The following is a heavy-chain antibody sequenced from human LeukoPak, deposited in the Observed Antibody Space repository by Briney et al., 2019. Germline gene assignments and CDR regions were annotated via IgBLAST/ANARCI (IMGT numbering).Heavy chain of an antibody. CDR2: ISGYNGNT. CDR1: GYTFTTYN. CDR3: AKDDYVWGSYRYYFDY. Sequence: ASVKVSCKASGYTFTTYNINWVRQAPGQGLEWMGWISGYNGNTNYAQKLQGRVTMTRDTSTSTVYMELSSLRSEDTAVYYCAKDDYVWGSYRYYFDYWGQGTLVTVSS. V-gene: IGHV1-18*01. J-gene: IGHJ4*02. D-gene: IGHD3-16*02.